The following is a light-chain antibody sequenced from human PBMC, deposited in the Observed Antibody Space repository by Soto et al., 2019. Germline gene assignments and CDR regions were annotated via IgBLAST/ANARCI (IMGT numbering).Light chain of an antibody. CDR3: QQYHNWPPYT. J-gene: IGKJ2*01. Sequence: ELVMTQSPATLSVSPGERATLSCRASQSVGDNLAWYQHKPGQAPRVLIYGASTRATGIPARFSGSGSGTEFSLTISSLQSEDFAVYYCQQYHNWPPYTFGQGTKLEIK. V-gene: IGKV3-15*01. CDR1: QSVGDN. CDR2: GAS.